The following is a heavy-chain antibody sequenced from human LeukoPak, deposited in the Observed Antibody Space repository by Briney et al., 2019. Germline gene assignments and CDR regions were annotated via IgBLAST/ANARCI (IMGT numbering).Heavy chain of an antibody. D-gene: IGHD3-3*01. J-gene: IGHJ4*02. Sequence: GASVKVSCKASGGTFSSYAISWVRQAPGQGLEWMGRIIPSFGTANYAQKFQGRVTITTDESTSTAYMELSSLRSEDTAVYYFARSRCFRGSGYMGGYYFDYWGQGTLVTVSS. V-gene: IGHV1-69*05. CDR2: IIPSFGTA. CDR3: ARSRCFRGSGYMGGYYFDY. CDR1: GGTFSSYA.